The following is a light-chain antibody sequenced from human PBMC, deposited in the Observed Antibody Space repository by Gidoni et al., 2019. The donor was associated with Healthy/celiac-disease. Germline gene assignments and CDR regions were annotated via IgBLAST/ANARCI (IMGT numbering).Light chain of an antibody. CDR1: SSNIGAGYD. CDR3: QSYDSSLSVYV. V-gene: IGLV1-40*01. Sequence: QSVLTQPPSVSAAPGQRVTIPCTGSSSNIGAGYDVHWYQQLPGTAPKLLIYGNSNRPSGVPDRFSGSKSGTSASLAITGLQAEDEADYYCQSYDSSLSVYVFGTGTKVTVL. CDR2: GNS. J-gene: IGLJ1*01.